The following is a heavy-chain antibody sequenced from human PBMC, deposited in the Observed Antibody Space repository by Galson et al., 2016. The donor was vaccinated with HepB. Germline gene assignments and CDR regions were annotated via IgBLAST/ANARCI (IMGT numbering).Heavy chain of an antibody. Sequence: SLRLSCAASGFTFSSYTMHWVRQAPGKGLDWVAGIWYDGSNKYYGDSVKGRFTISRNNSKNTLDLQMNSLRAEDKAVYYCARELWNYNSFDMWGQGTMVTVSS. J-gene: IGHJ3*02. D-gene: IGHD1-7*01. CDR2: IWYDGSNK. CDR1: GFTFSSYT. V-gene: IGHV3-33*01. CDR3: ARELWNYNSFDM.